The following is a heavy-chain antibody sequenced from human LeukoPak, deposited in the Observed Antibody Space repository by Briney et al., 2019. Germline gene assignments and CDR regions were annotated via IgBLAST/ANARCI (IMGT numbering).Heavy chain of an antibody. CDR3: ARVVGLTGYSSSWYSGYYYYMDV. V-gene: IGHV3-11*01. CDR1: GFTFSDYY. CDR2: ISGSGTTI. D-gene: IGHD6-13*01. J-gene: IGHJ6*03. Sequence: PGGSLRLSCAASGFTFSDYYMSWIRQAPGKGLEWVSYISGSGTTIYYADSVKGRFTISRDYAKNSLYLQMNSLRSEDTAVYYCARVVGLTGYSSSWYSGYYYYMDVWGKGTTVTVSS.